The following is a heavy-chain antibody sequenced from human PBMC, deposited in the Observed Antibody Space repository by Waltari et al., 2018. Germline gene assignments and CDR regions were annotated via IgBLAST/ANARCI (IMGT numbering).Heavy chain of an antibody. CDR2: IRKDGSED. J-gene: IGHJ4*02. V-gene: IGHV3-7*01. D-gene: IGHD2-21*02. CDR3: ARDHWYSLDL. Sequence: EEQLVESGGGLVPPGESLRLSCVASGFTFRAHCMAWVRQAPGKELEWVAKIRKDGSEDMYVDSVKGRFSISKDNAKNSVFLQMNNLRAEDTAVYYCARDHWYSLDLWGQGTRVTVSP. CDR1: GFTFRAHC.